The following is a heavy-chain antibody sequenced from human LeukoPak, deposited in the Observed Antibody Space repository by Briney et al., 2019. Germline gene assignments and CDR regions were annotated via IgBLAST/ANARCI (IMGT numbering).Heavy chain of an antibody. CDR3: AREAPRYCSSTSRYVVDY. J-gene: IGHJ4*02. CDR1: GGSFSGYY. CDR2: INHSGST. D-gene: IGHD2-2*01. V-gene: IGHV4-34*01. Sequence: SETLSLTCAVYGGSFSGYYRSWIRQPPGKGLEWIGEINHSGSTNYNPSLKSRVTISVDTSKNQFSLKLSSVTAADTAVYYCAREAPRYCSSTSRYVVDYWGQGTLVTVSS.